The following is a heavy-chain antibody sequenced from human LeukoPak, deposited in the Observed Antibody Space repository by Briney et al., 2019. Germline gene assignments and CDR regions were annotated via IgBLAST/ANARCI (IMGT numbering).Heavy chain of an antibody. V-gene: IGHV3-49*04. CDR2: IRSEVYGGTP. CDR1: GLTFGDYA. CDR3: TRDQTPYY. J-gene: IGHJ4*02. Sequence: GGSLRLSCTTSGLTFGDYAMTWVRQAPGKGLEWVGFIRSEVYGGTPEYAASVKGRFTISRDDSKGIAYLQMNSLRPEDTAMYYCTRDQTPYYWGQGTLVTVSS.